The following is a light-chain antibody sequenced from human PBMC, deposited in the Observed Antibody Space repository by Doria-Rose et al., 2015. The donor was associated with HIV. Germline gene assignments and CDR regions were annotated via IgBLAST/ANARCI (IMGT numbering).Light chain of an antibody. V-gene: IGLV1-40*01. CDR2: GNT. CDR1: SSKIGAGFD. CDR3: QSYDSRLSVYV. J-gene: IGLJ1*01. Sequence: QPVLTQPPSVSGAPGQRVAISCTGSSSKIGAGFDVNWYQQFPGTAPTLLINGNTNRPSCVSDRFSGSKSGTSACRSISGRRAEDEADDYCQSYDSRLSVYVCGTGTKVTVL.